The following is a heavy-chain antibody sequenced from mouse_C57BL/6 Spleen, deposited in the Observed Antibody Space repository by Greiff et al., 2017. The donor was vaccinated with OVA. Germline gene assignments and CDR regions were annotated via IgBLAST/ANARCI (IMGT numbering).Heavy chain of an antibody. CDR1: GYTFTSYW. CDR2: IDPNSGGT. V-gene: IGHV1-72*01. D-gene: IGHD2-4*01. Sequence: QVQLQQPGAELVKPGASVKLSCKASGYTFTSYWMNWVKQRPGRGLEWIGRIDPNSGGTKYNEKFKSKATLPVDKPSSKAYMQLSSLTSEDSAVYYGARGTAYYDDYSFAYWGQGTLVTVSA. CDR3: ARGTAYYDDYSFAY. J-gene: IGHJ3*01.